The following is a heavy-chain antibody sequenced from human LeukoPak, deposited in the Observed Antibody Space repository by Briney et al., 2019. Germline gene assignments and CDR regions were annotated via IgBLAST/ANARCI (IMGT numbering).Heavy chain of an antibody. CDR1: GFTFSSYA. Sequence: GGSLRLSCAASGFTFSSYAMHWVRQAPGKGLEWVALISYDGSNKYCADSVKGRFTISRDNSKNTLYLQMNSLRAEDTAVYYCARRFCSGGSCFSAYYSHYDMDVWGQGTTVTVSS. CDR2: ISYDGSNK. V-gene: IGHV3-30-3*01. CDR3: ARRFCSGGSCFSAYYSHYDMDV. D-gene: IGHD2-15*01. J-gene: IGHJ6*02.